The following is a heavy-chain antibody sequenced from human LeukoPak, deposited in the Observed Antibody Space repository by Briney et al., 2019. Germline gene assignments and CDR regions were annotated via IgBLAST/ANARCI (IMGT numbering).Heavy chain of an antibody. D-gene: IGHD3-3*01. CDR3: ARGDYDFWSGSRFDP. J-gene: IGHJ5*02. V-gene: IGHV4-59*01. CDR2: IYYSGST. CDR1: GGSISSYY. Sequence: SETLSLTSTVSGGSISSYYWSWIRQPPGKGLEWIGYIYYSGSTNYHPSLKSRVTISVDTSKNQFSLKLSSVTAADTAVYYCARGDYDFWSGSRFDPWGQGTLVTVSS.